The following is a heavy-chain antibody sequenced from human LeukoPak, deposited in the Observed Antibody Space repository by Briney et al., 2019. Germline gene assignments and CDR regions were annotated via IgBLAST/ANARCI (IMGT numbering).Heavy chain of an antibody. Sequence: ASVKVSCKASGYAFTSYYMHWVRQAPGQGLEWMGWINPNSGGTNYAQKFQGRVTMTRDTSISTAYMELSRLRSDDTAVYYCARDPGYSYGSYFDYWGQGTLVTVSS. D-gene: IGHD5-18*01. V-gene: IGHV1-2*02. CDR3: ARDPGYSYGSYFDY. J-gene: IGHJ4*02. CDR2: INPNSGGT. CDR1: GYAFTSYY.